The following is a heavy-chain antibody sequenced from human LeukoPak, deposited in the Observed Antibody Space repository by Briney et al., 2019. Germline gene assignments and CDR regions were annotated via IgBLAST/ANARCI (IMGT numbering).Heavy chain of an antibody. V-gene: IGHV5-51*01. D-gene: IGHD3-16*01. CDR3: ARHPVFSQLGLGTQNGFDI. CDR2: IYPGDSDT. CDR1: GYSFASYW. J-gene: IGHJ3*02. Sequence: GESLKISCEGAGYSFASYWIGWVRQMPGKGLEWMGNIYPGDSDTRYSPSFQGQVSISADKSISTAYLQWSSLKASDTAMYYCARHPVFSQLGLGTQNGFDIWGQGTMVTVSS.